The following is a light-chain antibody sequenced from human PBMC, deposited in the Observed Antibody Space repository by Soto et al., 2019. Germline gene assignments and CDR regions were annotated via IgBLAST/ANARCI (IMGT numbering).Light chain of an antibody. CDR3: HQCHATPHT. V-gene: IGKV1-39*01. Sequence: DIPMTQSPSILSASVGERVTITCRASQAISNYLNWYQQRPGTAPNRLIFGAKTLQSGVTSRFSGSGYGTAFNLTITKLQPEEVGIYYYHQCHATPHTFGQGTRLDI. J-gene: IGKJ5*01. CDR2: GAK. CDR1: QAISNY.